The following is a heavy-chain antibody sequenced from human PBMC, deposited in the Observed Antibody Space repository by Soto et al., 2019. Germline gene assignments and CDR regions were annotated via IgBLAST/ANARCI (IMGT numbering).Heavy chain of an antibody. Sequence: GGSLRLSCAASGFTVSSNYMSWVRQAPGKGLEWVLVIYSGGSTYYADSVKGRFTISRDNSKNTLYLQMNSLRAEDTAVYYCASSRLRSQNIIWGSYRHNGAFDIWGQGTMVTVSS. CDR1: GFTVSSNY. D-gene: IGHD3-16*02. V-gene: IGHV3-66*01. CDR2: IYSGGST. J-gene: IGHJ3*02. CDR3: ASSRLRSQNIIWGSYRHNGAFDI.